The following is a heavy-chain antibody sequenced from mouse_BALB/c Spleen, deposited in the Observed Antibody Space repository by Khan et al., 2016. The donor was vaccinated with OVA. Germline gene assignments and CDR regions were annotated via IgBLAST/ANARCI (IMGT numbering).Heavy chain of an antibody. CDR3: ARDGSRYNYAMDY. V-gene: IGHV3-2*02. J-gene: IGHJ4*01. CDR1: GYSITSDYA. D-gene: IGHD2-3*01. CDR2: INYSGST. Sequence: EVQLQESGPGLVKPSQSLSLTCTVTGYSITSDYAWNWIRQFPGNKLEWMGSINYSGSTNYNPSLKSRISMTRDTSKNQFFLQLNSVTTEDTATYYCARDGSRYNYAMDYWGQGTAVTVSS.